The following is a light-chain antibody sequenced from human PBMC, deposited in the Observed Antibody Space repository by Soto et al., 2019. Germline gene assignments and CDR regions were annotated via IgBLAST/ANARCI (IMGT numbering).Light chain of an antibody. J-gene: IGKJ1*01. CDR1: QSVTSTY. V-gene: IGKV3-20*01. CDR2: GAS. CDR3: QQFGSSPWT. Sequence: DIVLTQSPGTLSLSPGERATLSCRASQSVTSTYLAWYQQKPGQAPRLLIYGASSRATGIPDRFSGSGSGTDFTLTISRLEPEDFAGYYCQQFGSSPWTFGQGTKVDIK.